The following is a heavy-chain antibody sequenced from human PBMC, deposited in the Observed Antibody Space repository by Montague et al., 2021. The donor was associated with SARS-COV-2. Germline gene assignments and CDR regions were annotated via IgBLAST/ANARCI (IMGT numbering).Heavy chain of an antibody. CDR3: ACGEITTRGLIYYYGMDV. CDR2: INHSGST. V-gene: IGHV4-34*01. Sequence: SETLSLTCAVYGGSFSGYYWTWIRQSPRKGLEWIGEINHSGSTNYNPSLKSRVTISVDTSKNQFSLKLSSVTAADTAVYYCACGEITTRGLIYYYGMDVWGQGTTVAGAS. D-gene: IGHD4-11*01. CDR1: GGSFSGYY. J-gene: IGHJ6*02.